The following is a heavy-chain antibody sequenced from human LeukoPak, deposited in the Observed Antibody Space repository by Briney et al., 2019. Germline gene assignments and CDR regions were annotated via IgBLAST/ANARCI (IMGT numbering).Heavy chain of an antibody. Sequence: SETLSLTCTVSGGSISSSSYYWGWIRQHPGKGLEWIGYIYYSGSTYYNPSLKSRVTISVDTSKNQFSLKLSSVTAADTAVYYCASSRPRGYCSSTSCRGDLDYWGQGTLVTVSS. V-gene: IGHV4-39*07. J-gene: IGHJ4*02. CDR3: ASSRPRGYCSSTSCRGDLDY. CDR1: GGSISSSSYY. CDR2: IYYSGST. D-gene: IGHD2-2*03.